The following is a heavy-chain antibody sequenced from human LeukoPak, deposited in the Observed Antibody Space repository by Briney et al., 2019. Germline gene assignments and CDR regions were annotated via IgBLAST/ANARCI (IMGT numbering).Heavy chain of an antibody. CDR1: GGSISSSSYN. CDR2: IYYGGSA. Sequence: SETLSLTCTVSGGSISSSSYNWGWIRQPPGKGLEWIGTIYYGGSAYYYPSLKSRVAISVDTSKKQFSLKLTSVTAADAAVYYCARLGDYYDSSGYFDAFDIWGQGTMVTVFS. CDR3: ARLGDYYDSSGYFDAFDI. D-gene: IGHD3-22*01. J-gene: IGHJ3*02. V-gene: IGHV4-39*01.